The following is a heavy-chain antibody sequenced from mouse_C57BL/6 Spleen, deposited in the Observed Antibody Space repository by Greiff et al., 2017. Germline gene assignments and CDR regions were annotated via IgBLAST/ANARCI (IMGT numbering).Heavy chain of an antibody. J-gene: IGHJ3*01. D-gene: IGHD1-1*01. CDR2: IHPNSGST. CDR1: GYTFTSYW. Sequence: VQLQQPGAELVKPGASVKLSCTASGYTFTSYWMHWVKQRTGQGLEWLGMIHPNSGSTNYNEKFKSKATLTVDKSSSTAYMQLSSLTSEDSAVYYCARLGYGSLAYWGQGTLVTVSA. V-gene: IGHV1-64*01. CDR3: ARLGYGSLAY.